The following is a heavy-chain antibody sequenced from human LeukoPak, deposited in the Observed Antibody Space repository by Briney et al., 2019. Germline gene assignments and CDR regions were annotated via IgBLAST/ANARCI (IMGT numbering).Heavy chain of an antibody. CDR2: IYPGDSDT. J-gene: IGHJ3*02. D-gene: IGHD6-13*01. Sequence: GESLKISCKGSGYSFTSYWIGWVRQMPGKGLEWMGIIYPGDSDTRYSPSFQGQVTISADKSISTAYLQWSSLKASDAAMYYCARPGGTLAAAHDVFDIWGQGTMVTVSS. V-gene: IGHV5-51*01. CDR1: GYSFTSYW. CDR3: ARPGGTLAAAHDVFDI.